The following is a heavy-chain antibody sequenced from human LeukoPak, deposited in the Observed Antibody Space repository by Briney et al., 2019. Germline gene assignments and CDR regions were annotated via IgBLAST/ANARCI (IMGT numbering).Heavy chain of an antibody. Sequence: GGSLRLSCAASGFTYSSYGMRWVRQAPGKGLEWVAVISYDGSNKYYADSVKGRFTISRDNSKNTLYPQMNSLRAEDTAVYYCAKDFHIYYYGMDVWGQGTTVTVSS. CDR1: GFTYSSYG. V-gene: IGHV3-30*18. CDR3: AKDFHIYYYGMDV. J-gene: IGHJ6*02. CDR2: ISYDGSNK.